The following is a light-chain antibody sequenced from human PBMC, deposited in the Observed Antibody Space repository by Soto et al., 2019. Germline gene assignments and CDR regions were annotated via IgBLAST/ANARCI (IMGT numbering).Light chain of an antibody. CDR3: QSYDSSLSGAV. CDR1: SSNIGAGYD. V-gene: IGLV1-40*01. Sequence: QSVLTQPPSVSGAPGQRVTISCTGSSSNIGAGYDVYWYQQLPGTAPKLLIYGNSNRPSGLPGRFSGTKSGTSASLASTGLQAEEEADYCGQSYDSSLSGAVFGGGTQLTVL. CDR2: GNS. J-gene: IGLJ2*01.